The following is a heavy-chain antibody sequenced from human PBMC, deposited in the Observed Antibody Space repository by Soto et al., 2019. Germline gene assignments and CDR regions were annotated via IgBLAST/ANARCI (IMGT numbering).Heavy chain of an antibody. CDR3: ARCYCSVGSCYTCWHYDL. CDR2: IGPYHGNT. V-gene: IGHV1-18*01. Sequence: QVQLVQSGAEVKKPGASVKVSCKASGYTFNNYGISWVRQAPGQGLEWMGWIGPYHGNTDHAQNFQGRVTMTTDTFTNTAYMELSIWTSYATALYYCARCYCSVGSCYTCWHYDLWGRGTLVTLSA. D-gene: IGHD2-15*01. CDR1: GYTFNNYG. J-gene: IGHJ2*01.